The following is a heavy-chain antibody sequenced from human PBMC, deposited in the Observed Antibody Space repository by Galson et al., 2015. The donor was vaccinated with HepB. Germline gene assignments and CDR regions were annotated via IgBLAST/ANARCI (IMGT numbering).Heavy chain of an antibody. Sequence: SLRLSCAASGFTFSNAWMIWVRQAPGKGLEWVGRIKSKTDGETSDYIAPVKGRFTISRDDSKGTVYLEMTSLRIEDTAVYYCSADYTSGFWGQRALVTVSS. CDR3: SADYTSGF. J-gene: IGHJ1*01. CDR1: GFTFSNAW. D-gene: IGHD5-12*01. V-gene: IGHV3-15*05. CDR2: IKSKTDGETS.